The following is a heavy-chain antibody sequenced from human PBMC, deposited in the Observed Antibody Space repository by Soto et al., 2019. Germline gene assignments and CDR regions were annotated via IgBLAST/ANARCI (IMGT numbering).Heavy chain of an antibody. CDR1: GFTFDDYT. J-gene: IGHJ4*02. Sequence: GGSLRLSCAASGFTFDDYTMHWVRQAPGKGLEWVSLISWDGGSTYYADSVKGRFTISRDNSKNSLYLQMNSLRTEDTALYYCAKDALTYYDFWTVPIGMYIDYWGQGTLVTVSS. D-gene: IGHD3-3*01. CDR3: AKDALTYYDFWTVPIGMYIDY. V-gene: IGHV3-43*01. CDR2: ISWDGGST.